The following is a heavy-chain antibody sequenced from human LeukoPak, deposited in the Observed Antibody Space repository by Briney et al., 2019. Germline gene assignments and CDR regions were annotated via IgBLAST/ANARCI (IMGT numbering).Heavy chain of an antibody. CDR3: ARAGYCSSTSCYADAFDI. CDR2: IYTSGST. J-gene: IGHJ3*02. Sequence: SETLSLTCTVSGGSISSYYWSWIRQPAGKGLEWIGRIYTSGSTNYNPSLKSRVTISVDTSKNQFSLKLSSVTAADTAVYYCARAGYCSSTSCYADAFDIWGQGTMVTVSS. V-gene: IGHV4-4*07. D-gene: IGHD2-2*01. CDR1: GGSISSYY.